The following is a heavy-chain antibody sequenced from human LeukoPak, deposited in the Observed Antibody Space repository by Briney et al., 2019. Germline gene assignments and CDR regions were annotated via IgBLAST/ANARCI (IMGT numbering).Heavy chain of an antibody. Sequence: GGSLRLSCGVSGFTLSRHSMNWVRQAPGKGLEWVSSISSSSSYIYYADSVKGRFTISRDNAKNSLSLQMDSLRAEDTAVYYCAREMSPMVLNSYFDYWGQGTLVTVSS. CDR1: GFTLSRHS. V-gene: IGHV3-21*01. CDR2: ISSSSSYI. J-gene: IGHJ4*02. CDR3: AREMSPMVLNSYFDY. D-gene: IGHD3-10*01.